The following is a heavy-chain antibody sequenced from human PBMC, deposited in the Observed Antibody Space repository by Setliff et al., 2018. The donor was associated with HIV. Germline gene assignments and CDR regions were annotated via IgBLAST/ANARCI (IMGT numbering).Heavy chain of an antibody. Sequence: GESLKISCKSSGYVFTNYWIGWVRQTPGKGLEWMGIISPDDSDTRYSPSFQGQVTISVDKSTSTACLQWSSLKASDSAIYYCARHFGISYRSPFDPWGQGTLVTVSS. V-gene: IGHV5-51*01. CDR3: ARHFGISYRSPFDP. CDR1: GYVFTNYW. CDR2: ISPDDSDT. J-gene: IGHJ5*02. D-gene: IGHD3-3*01.